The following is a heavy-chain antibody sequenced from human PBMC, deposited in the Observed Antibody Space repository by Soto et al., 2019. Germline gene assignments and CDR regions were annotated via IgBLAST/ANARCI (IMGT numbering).Heavy chain of an antibody. V-gene: IGHV3-74*01. CDR1: GFTFSNYW. J-gene: IGHJ6*02. CDR3: ARHKAAVAVAGAPYYYYSGMDV. CDR2: ISSDGRST. D-gene: IGHD6-19*01. Sequence: GGSLRLSCAASGFTFSNYWMHWVRQAPGKGLVWVSRISSDGRSTNYADSVKGRFTISRDNAKNTLFLQMNSLRAEDTAVYYCARHKAAVAVAGAPYYYYSGMDVWGQGTTVTVSS.